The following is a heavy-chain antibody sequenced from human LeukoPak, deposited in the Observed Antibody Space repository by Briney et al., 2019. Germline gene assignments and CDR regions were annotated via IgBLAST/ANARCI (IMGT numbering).Heavy chain of an antibody. CDR3: ARRRITGTTGRGNNWFDP. CDR2: IYYSGST. J-gene: IGHJ5*02. Sequence: PSETLSLTCTVSGGSISSSSYYWGWIRQPPGKGLEWIGSIYYSGSTYYNPSLKSRVTISVDTSKNQFSLKLSSVTAADTAVYYCARRRITGTTGRGNNWFDPWGQGTLVTVSS. CDR1: GGSISSSSYY. V-gene: IGHV4-39*07. D-gene: IGHD1-7*01.